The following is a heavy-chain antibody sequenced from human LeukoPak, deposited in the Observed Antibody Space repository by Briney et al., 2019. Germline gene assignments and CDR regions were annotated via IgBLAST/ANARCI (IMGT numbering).Heavy chain of an antibody. J-gene: IGHJ5*02. D-gene: IGHD2-2*01. CDR3: ARVGWGYCSSTSCYGNNWFDP. CDR1: GGSFSGYY. Sequence: SETLSLTCAVYGGSFSGYYWSWIRRPPGKGLEWIGEINHSGSTNYNPSLNSRFTISVDTSRNQFSLKLSSVTAADTAVYYCARVGWGYCSSTSCYGNNWFDPWGQGTLVTVSS. V-gene: IGHV4-34*01. CDR2: INHSGST.